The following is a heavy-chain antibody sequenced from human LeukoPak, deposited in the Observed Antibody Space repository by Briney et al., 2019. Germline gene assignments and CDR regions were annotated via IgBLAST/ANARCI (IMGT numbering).Heavy chain of an antibody. D-gene: IGHD2-2*02. V-gene: IGHV4-39*07. J-gene: IGHJ4*02. Sequence: SETLSLTCTVSGGSISSSSYYWGWIRQPPGKGLEWIGSIYYSGSTYYNPSLKSRVTISVDTSKNQFSLKLSSVTAADTAVYYCARTYTEAAYFDYWGQGTLVTVSS. CDR2: IYYSGST. CDR3: ARTYTEAAYFDY. CDR1: GGSISSSSYY.